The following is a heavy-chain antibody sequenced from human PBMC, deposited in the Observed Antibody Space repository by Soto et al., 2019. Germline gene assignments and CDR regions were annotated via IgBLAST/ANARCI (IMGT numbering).Heavy chain of an antibody. J-gene: IGHJ6*02. Sequence: AGGSLRLSCEASGFTFSAHYMSWIRQAPGKGLEWVSYISDTSGTIYYADSVRGRFTISRDNAKNSLSLQMNSLRADDTAVYYLARDRQPSSNIGLNVWDRGTTVTVCS. D-gene: IGHD1-1*01. CDR3: ARDRQPSSNIGLNV. CDR2: ISDTSGTI. CDR1: GFTFSAHY. V-gene: IGHV3-11*01.